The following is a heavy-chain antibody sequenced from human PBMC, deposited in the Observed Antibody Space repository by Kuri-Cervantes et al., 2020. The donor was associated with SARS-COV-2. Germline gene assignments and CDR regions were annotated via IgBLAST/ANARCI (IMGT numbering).Heavy chain of an antibody. J-gene: IGHJ4*02. V-gene: IGHV4-34*01. CDR1: GGSISSYY. Sequence: SETLSLTCTVSGGSISSYYWSWIRQPPGKGLEWIGEINHSGSTNYNPSLKSRGTISVDTSKNQFSLKLSSVTAADAAVYYCARGPKRSSTSCPPDYWGQGTLVTVSS. D-gene: IGHD2-2*01. CDR3: ARGPKRSSTSCPPDY. CDR2: INHSGST.